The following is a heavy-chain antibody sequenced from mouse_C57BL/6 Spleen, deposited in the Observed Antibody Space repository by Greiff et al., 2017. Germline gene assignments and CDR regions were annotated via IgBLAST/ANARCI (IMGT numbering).Heavy chain of an antibody. J-gene: IGHJ4*01. V-gene: IGHV1-72*01. CDR3: ARGYYGNYDAMDY. D-gene: IGHD2-1*01. CDR2: IDPNSGGT. Sequence: VQLQQPGAELVKPGASVKLSCKASGYTFTSYWMHWVKQRPGRGLEWIGRIDPNSGGTKYNEKFKSKATLTVDKPSSTAYIQLSSLTSEDSAVYYCARGYYGNYDAMDYWGQGTSVTVSS. CDR1: GYTFTSYW.